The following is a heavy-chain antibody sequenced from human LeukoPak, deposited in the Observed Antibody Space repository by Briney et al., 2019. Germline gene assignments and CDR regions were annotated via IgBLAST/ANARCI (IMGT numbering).Heavy chain of an antibody. CDR2: IYHSGST. D-gene: IGHD3-10*01. Sequence: SETLSLTCTVSGGSISSSSYYWGWIRQPPGKGLEWIGSIYHSGSTYYNPSLKSRVTISVETSKNQFSLKLSSVTAADTAVFYCAGSDYYYYMDVWGKGTTVTVSS. V-gene: IGHV4-39*01. J-gene: IGHJ6*03. CDR1: GGSISSSSYY. CDR3: AGSDYYYYMDV.